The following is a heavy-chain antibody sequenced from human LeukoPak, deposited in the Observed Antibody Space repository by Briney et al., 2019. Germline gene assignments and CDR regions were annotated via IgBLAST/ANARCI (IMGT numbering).Heavy chain of an antibody. CDR3: AGGPPDTAMVGDYFDY. D-gene: IGHD5-18*01. J-gene: IGHJ4*02. V-gene: IGHV1-8*03. CDR1: GYTFTSYD. CDR2: MNPYSGNT. Sequence: GASVKVSCKASGYTFTSYDINWVRQATGQGLEWMGWMNPYSGNTGYAQKFQGRVTITRNTSISTAYMELRSLRSEDTAVYYCAGGPPDTAMVGDYFDYWGQGTLVTVSS.